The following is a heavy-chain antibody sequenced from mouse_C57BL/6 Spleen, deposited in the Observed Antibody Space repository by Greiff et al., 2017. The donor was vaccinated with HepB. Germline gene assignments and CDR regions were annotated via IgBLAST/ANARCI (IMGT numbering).Heavy chain of an antibody. V-gene: IGHV1-82*01. CDR2: IYPGDGDT. J-gene: IGHJ4*01. D-gene: IGHD1-1*01. Sequence: QVQLKQSGPELVKPGASVKISCKASGYAFSSSWMNWVKQRPGKGLEWIGRIYPGDGDTNYNGKFKGKATLTADKPSSTAYMQLSSLTSEDSAVYFCARYGYYYGSSYGAMDYWGQGTSVTVSS. CDR1: GYAFSSSW. CDR3: ARYGYYYGSSYGAMDY.